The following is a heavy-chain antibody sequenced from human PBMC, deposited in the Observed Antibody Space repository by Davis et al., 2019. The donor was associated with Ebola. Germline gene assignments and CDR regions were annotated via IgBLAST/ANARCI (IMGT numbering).Heavy chain of an antibody. D-gene: IGHD3-10*01. V-gene: IGHV4-34*01. CDR2: INHSGST. CDR3: ARQRVLLWFGESNDAFDI. Sequence: MPSETLSLTCAVYGGSFSGYYWSCIRQHPGKVLEWIGEINHSGSTNYNPSLKSRVTISVDTSKNQFSLKLSSVTAADTAVYYCARQRVLLWFGESNDAFDIWGQVTMVTVSS. J-gene: IGHJ3*02. CDR1: GGSFSGYY.